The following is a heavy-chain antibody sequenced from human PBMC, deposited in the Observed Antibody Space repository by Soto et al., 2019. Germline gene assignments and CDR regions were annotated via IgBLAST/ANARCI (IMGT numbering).Heavy chain of an antibody. Sequence: EVQLVESGGGLVKPGGSLRLSCVASGFSFSSYSMNWVRQTPGKGLEWVSSISSSHIYFADPVKGRFTISRDNAKKSLNLQRNRLRAEDTAVYYCARGGMVTQGIDYYGLDVWGQGTTVTVS. CDR1: GFSFSSYS. J-gene: IGHJ6*02. CDR3: ARGGMVTQGIDYYGLDV. D-gene: IGHD2-21*02. CDR2: ISSSHI. V-gene: IGHV3-21*01.